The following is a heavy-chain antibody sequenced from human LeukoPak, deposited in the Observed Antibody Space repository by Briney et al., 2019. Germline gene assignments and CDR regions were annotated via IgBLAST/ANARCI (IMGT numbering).Heavy chain of an antibody. CDR2: IRYDGSAK. J-gene: IGHJ4*02. CDR3: AKVDFDY. Sequence: GGSLRLSCAASGFTFSSYGMHWVRQAPGKGLEWVAFIRYDGSAKYYADSVKGRFTISRDKSKNTVYMEMNSLRAADTAVYYCAKVDFDYWGQGTPVTVSS. CDR1: GFTFSSYG. V-gene: IGHV3-30*02.